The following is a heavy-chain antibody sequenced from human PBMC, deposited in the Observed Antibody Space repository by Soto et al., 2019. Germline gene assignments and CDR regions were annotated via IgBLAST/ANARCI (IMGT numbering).Heavy chain of an antibody. J-gene: IGHJ6*02. CDR1: GFTFADYA. Sequence: GGSLRLSCAASGFTFADYAMHWVRQAPGKGLEWVSLISWDGGSTYYADSVKGRFTISRDNSKNSLYLQMNSLRAEDTALYYCAKDMGSYYGSGSYYYYYYGMDVWGQGTTVTVSS. CDR2: ISWDGGST. CDR3: AKDMGSYYGSGSYYYYYYGMDV. D-gene: IGHD3-10*01. V-gene: IGHV3-43D*03.